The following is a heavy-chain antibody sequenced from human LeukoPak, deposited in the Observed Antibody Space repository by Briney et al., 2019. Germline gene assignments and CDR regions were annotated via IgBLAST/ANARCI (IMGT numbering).Heavy chain of an antibody. CDR3: ARDFTHTAVVIYYYGLDV. J-gene: IGHJ6*02. Sequence: GGPLRLSCAASGFTFSDYYMSGVRQAPGKGLEWVSYISLSGSTVYYADSVKGRFTISRDNAKNSLYLQMNSLRAEDTAVYYCARDFTHTAVVIYYYGLDVWGQGTTVTVSS. CDR2: ISLSGSTV. CDR1: GFTFSDYY. V-gene: IGHV3-11*01. D-gene: IGHD5-18*01.